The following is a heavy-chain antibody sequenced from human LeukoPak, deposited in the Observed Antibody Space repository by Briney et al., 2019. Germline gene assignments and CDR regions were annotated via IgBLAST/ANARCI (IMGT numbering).Heavy chain of an antibody. V-gene: IGHV3-48*02. CDR2: ISSSSSTI. CDR1: GFTFSSYS. CDR3: ASGLHIYYYYGMDV. Sequence: GGSLRLSCAAPGFTFSSYSMNWVRQAPGKGLEWVSYISSSSSTIYYADSVKGRFTISRDNAKNSLYLQMNSLRDEDTAVYYCASGLHIYYYYGMDVWGQGTTVTVSS. J-gene: IGHJ6*02.